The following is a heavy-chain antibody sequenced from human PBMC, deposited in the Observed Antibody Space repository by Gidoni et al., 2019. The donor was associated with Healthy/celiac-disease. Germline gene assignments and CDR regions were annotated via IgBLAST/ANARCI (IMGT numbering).Heavy chain of an antibody. CDR2: ISSSSSYT. D-gene: IGHD3-22*01. J-gene: IGHJ2*01. V-gene: IGHV3-11*05. CDR1: GFTFSDYY. Sequence: QVQLVESGGGLVKPGGSLRLSCAASGFTFSDYYMSWIRQAPGKGLEWVSYISSSSSYTNYADSVKGRFTISRDNAKNSLYLQMNSLRAEDTAVYYCARAQRDYYDSSGYYYYGYWYFDLWGRGTLVTVSS. CDR3: ARAQRDYYDSSGYYYYGYWYFDL.